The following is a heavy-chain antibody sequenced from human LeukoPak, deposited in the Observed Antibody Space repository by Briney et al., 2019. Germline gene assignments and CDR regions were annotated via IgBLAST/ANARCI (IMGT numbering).Heavy chain of an antibody. Sequence: SSETLSLTCAVYGGSFSGYYWSWIRQPPGKGLEWIGEINHSGSTNYNPSLKSRVTISVDTSKNQFSLKLSSVTAADTAVYYCAILDRCSSTSCYTWIDYWGQGTLVTVSS. V-gene: IGHV4-34*01. J-gene: IGHJ4*02. CDR1: GGSFSGYY. CDR3: AILDRCSSTSCYTWIDY. CDR2: INHSGST. D-gene: IGHD2-2*02.